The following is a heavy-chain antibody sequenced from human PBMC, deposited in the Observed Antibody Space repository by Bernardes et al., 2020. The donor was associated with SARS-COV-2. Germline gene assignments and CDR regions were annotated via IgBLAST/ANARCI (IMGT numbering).Heavy chain of an antibody. CDR2: ISGASGT. V-gene: IGHV3-23*01. J-gene: IGHJ4*02. D-gene: IGHD5-12*01. Sequence: GSLRLSGAAAGFTFSTSVMRWVRPAPGKGLEWVSTISGASGTYYADSVKGRFTISRDNSKNTVYLQMNKLRAEDTAIYYCAKGSGYRFDYWGQGTLVTVSS. CDR3: AKGSGYRFDY. CDR1: GFTFSTSV.